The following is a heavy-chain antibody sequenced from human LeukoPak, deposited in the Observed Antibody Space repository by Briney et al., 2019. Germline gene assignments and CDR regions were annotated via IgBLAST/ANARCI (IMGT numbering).Heavy chain of an antibody. CDR2: LTGGGGGT. J-gene: IGHJ4*02. D-gene: IGHD1-14*01. Sequence: PGGSLRLSCAASGFTFSTYAMSWVRQAPGKGLEWVSGLTGGGGGTSYADSVKGRFTISRDNSKSTLYLQMNSLRAEDTAVYYCAKDKGAATGTFDYWGQGTLVTVSS. CDR3: AKDKGAATGTFDY. V-gene: IGHV3-23*01. CDR1: GFTFSTYA.